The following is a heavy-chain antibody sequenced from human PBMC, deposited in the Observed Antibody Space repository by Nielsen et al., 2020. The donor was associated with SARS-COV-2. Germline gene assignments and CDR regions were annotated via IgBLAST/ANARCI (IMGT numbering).Heavy chain of an antibody. Sequence: WIRQPPGKGLEWVSYISSSSSTIYYADPVKGRFTISRDNAKNSLYLQMNSLRAEDTAVYYCARAGVYDILTGYTYYFDYWGQGTLVTVSS. V-gene: IGHV3-48*01. J-gene: IGHJ4*02. D-gene: IGHD3-9*01. CDR2: ISSSSSTI. CDR3: ARAGVYDILTGYTYYFDY.